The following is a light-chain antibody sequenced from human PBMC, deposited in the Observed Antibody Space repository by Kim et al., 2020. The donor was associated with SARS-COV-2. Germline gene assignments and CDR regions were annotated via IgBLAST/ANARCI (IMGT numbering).Light chain of an antibody. J-gene: IGKJ5*01. CDR1: QNVDIR. Sequence: LSPGERATLSCRATQNVDIRLAWFKQKPGQPPSLLIYDASNRAPGVPARFSGSGSGTDFTLTISSLEAEDFAVYYCQQRAHWPRTFGQGTRLEIK. CDR2: DAS. CDR3: QQRAHWPRT. V-gene: IGKV3-11*01.